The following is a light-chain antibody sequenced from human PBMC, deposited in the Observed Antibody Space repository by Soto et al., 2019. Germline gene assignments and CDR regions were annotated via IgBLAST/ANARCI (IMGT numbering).Light chain of an antibody. J-gene: IGKJ2*01. CDR3: QQYGSSPPYT. Sequence: EIVWTQAPGTLSLYPGERATLSCRASQSVSSSYLAWYQQKPGQAPRLLIYGASSRATGIPDRFSGSGSGTDFTLTISRLEPEDFAVYYCQQYGSSPPYTFGQGNKLEIK. CDR2: GAS. V-gene: IGKV3-20*01. CDR1: QSVSSSY.